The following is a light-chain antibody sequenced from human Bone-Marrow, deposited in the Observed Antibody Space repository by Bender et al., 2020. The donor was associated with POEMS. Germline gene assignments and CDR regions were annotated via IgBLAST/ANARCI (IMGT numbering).Light chain of an antibody. V-gene: IGLV1-40*01. CDR2: GNS. CDR3: GTWDDKLNGWV. Sequence: QSVLTQPPSVSGAPGPWVTISCTGSSSNLGAGNDVHWYQQLPGTAPQLLIYGNSNRPSGVPDRFSGSKAGISASLAISGLRFEDEADYYCGTWDDKLNGWVFGGGTRLTVL. CDR1: SSNLGAGND. J-gene: IGLJ3*02.